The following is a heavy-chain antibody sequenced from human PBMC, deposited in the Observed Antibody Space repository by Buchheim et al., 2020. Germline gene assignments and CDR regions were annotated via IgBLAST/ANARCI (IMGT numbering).Heavy chain of an antibody. J-gene: IGHJ6*02. CDR3: ARNGYYTMDV. D-gene: IGHD2-8*01. CDR1: GDSMSSHDW. Sequence: QVQLQESGPGLVKPSGTLSLTCDVSGDSMSSHDWWSWARQPPGKGLEWIGEIHHGGSTNYSPSLKGRATIPVDKSKNNFSLRLSSVTAADTAVYYCARNGYYTMDVWGQGTT. CDR2: IHHGGST. V-gene: IGHV4-4*02.